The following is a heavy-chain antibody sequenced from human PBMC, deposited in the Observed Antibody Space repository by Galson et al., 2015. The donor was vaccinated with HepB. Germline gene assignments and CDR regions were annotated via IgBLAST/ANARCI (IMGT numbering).Heavy chain of an antibody. Sequence: QSGAEVKKPGESLKISCKGSAYNFTNHWITWVRQMPGKGLEWMGRINPSDSYTNYSPSFRGHVTISVDKTIDNVYLQWSSLKASDSAIYYCARHAAIWELLDFFYFDLWGRGTLVTVSS. CDR2: INPSDSYT. V-gene: IGHV5-10-1*01. D-gene: IGHD6-25*01. CDR1: AYNFTNHW. CDR3: ARHAAIWELLDFFYFDL. J-gene: IGHJ2*01.